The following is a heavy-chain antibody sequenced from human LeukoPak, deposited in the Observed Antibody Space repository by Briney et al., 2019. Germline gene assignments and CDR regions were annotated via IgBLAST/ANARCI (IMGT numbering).Heavy chain of an antibody. CDR3: ARDQMGYYDILTGYYILDAAFDI. CDR1: GDSVSSNSAA. Sequence: SQTLSLTCAISGDSVSSNSAAWNWIRQSPSRGLEWLGRTCYRSKWYNDYAVSVKSRITINPDTSKNQFSLQLNSVTPEDTAVYYCARDQMGYYDILTGYYILDAAFDIWGQGTMVTVSS. CDR2: TCYRSKWYN. V-gene: IGHV6-1*01. J-gene: IGHJ3*02. D-gene: IGHD3-9*01.